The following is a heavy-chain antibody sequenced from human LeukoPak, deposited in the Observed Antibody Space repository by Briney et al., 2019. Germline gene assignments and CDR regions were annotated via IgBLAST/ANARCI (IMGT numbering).Heavy chain of an antibody. CDR1: GGSISSGGYY. D-gene: IGHD2-15*01. Sequence: PSQTLSLTCTVSGGSISSGGYYWSWIRQHPGKGLEWIGYIYYSGSTYYNPSLKSRVTISVDTSKNQFSLKRSSVTAADTAVYYCARDPVAANKNDYYYYGMDVWGQGTTVTVSS. CDR3: ARDPVAANKNDYYYYGMDV. J-gene: IGHJ6*02. V-gene: IGHV4-31*03. CDR2: IYYSGST.